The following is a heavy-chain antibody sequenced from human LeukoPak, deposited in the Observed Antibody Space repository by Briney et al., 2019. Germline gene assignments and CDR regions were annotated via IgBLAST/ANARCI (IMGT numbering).Heavy chain of an antibody. J-gene: IGHJ4*02. CDR3: ARGGGYDLWSGYYPLDY. Sequence: SETLSLTCSVSGTSMNTYYWTWIRQPPGKALEWIGYIYNTETTNYNPSLQSRLTMSIDTSRNQFSLKMTSVTAADTAVYFCARGGGYDLWSGYYPLDYWGQGTLVTVSS. D-gene: IGHD3-3*01. V-gene: IGHV4-59*08. CDR2: IYNTETT. CDR1: GTSMNTYY.